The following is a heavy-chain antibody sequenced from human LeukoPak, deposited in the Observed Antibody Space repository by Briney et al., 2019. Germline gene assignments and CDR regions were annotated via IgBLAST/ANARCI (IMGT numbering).Heavy chain of an antibody. Sequence: SETLSLTCTVSGGSISSSSYYWGWIRQPPGKGLEWIGSIYYSGSTYYNPSLKSRVTISVDTSKNQFSLKLSSVTAADTAVYYCARGPLAVAGSWGEYFQHWGQGTLVTVSS. CDR3: ARGPLAVAGSWGEYFQH. CDR1: GGSISSSSYY. D-gene: IGHD6-19*01. V-gene: IGHV4-39*07. CDR2: IYYSGST. J-gene: IGHJ1*01.